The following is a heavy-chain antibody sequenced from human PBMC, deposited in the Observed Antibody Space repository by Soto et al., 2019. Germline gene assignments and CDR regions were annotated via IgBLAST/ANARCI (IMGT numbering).Heavy chain of an antibody. D-gene: IGHD6-19*01. CDR2: INAGNGNT. Sequence: ASVKVSCKASGYTFTGYAMHWVRQAPGQRLEWMGWINAGNGNTKYSQKFQGRVTITRDTSASAAYMELSSLSSEDTAVYYCARAGAVAADFDYWGQGTLVTVSS. CDR3: ARAGAVAADFDY. J-gene: IGHJ4*02. CDR1: GYTFTGYA. V-gene: IGHV1-3*01.